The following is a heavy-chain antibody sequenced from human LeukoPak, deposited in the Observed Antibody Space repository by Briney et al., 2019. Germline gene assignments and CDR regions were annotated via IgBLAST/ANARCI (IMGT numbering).Heavy chain of an antibody. Sequence: ASVKVSCKASGYTFTSYYMHWVRQAPGQWLEWIGIINPSCGSTIYAQKFQGRVTMTREMSTSTVYMELRSLRSEDTAVYYCARGYNSSSWFDPWGQGTLVTVSS. D-gene: IGHD6-13*01. CDR1: GYTFTSYY. J-gene: IGHJ5*02. V-gene: IGHV1-46*01. CDR2: INPSCGST. CDR3: ARGYNSSSWFDP.